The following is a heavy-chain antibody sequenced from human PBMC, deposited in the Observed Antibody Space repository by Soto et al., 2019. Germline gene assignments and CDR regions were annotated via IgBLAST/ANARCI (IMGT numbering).Heavy chain of an antibody. Sequence: EVQLLDSGGGWVQPGGSLRLSCAASGFKFSDNAMSWVRQAPGKGVEWVAAISGYGDTTYYVESVKGRFTISRDNSKSTMHLQMNSLRAEDTAVYYCAQCPSPFGGCERVDYWGQGTLVTVSS. CDR3: AQCPSPFGGCERVDY. V-gene: IGHV3-23*01. CDR2: ISGYGDTT. D-gene: IGHD1-26*01. J-gene: IGHJ4*02. CDR1: GFKFSDNA.